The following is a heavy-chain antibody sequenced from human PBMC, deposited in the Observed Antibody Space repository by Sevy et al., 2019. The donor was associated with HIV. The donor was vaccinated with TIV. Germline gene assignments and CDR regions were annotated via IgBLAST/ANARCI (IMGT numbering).Heavy chain of an antibody. D-gene: IGHD3-10*01. Sequence: GGSLRLSCAASGFTFSSYGMHLVRQAPGKGLEWVALIWYDGSSKYYADCVKGRFTISRDNSKNTLYLQMNSLRAEDTAVYYCASGAYYYASRTENFDYWGQGTLVTVSS. V-gene: IGHV3-33*01. CDR3: ASGAYYYASRTENFDY. CDR2: IWYDGSSK. J-gene: IGHJ4*02. CDR1: GFTFSSYG.